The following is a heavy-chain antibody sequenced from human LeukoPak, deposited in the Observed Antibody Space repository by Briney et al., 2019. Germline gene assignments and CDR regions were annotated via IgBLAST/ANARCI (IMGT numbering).Heavy chain of an antibody. Sequence: RASETLSLTCAVYGGSFSGYYWSWIRQPPGKGLEWIGEINHSGSTNYNPSLKSRVTISVDTSKNQFSLRLSSVTAADTAVYYCTTIEYSSSIVYWGQGTLVTVSS. D-gene: IGHD6-6*01. CDR2: INHSGST. CDR3: TTIEYSSSIVY. V-gene: IGHV4-34*01. CDR1: GGSFSGYY. J-gene: IGHJ4*02.